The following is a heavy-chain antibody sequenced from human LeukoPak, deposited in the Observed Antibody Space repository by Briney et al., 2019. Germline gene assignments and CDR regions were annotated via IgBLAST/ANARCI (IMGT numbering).Heavy chain of an antibody. V-gene: IGHV3-7*03. Sequence: GGSLRLSCAASGFIFSNYWMRWVRQAPGKGLEWVANINQDGSEKYYVDSLKGRFTISRDNAKNSLYLQMNSLRAEDTAVYYCARMWIQLWPFDYWGQGTLVTVSS. CDR2: INQDGSEK. D-gene: IGHD5-18*01. J-gene: IGHJ4*02. CDR3: ARMWIQLWPFDY. CDR1: GFIFSNYW.